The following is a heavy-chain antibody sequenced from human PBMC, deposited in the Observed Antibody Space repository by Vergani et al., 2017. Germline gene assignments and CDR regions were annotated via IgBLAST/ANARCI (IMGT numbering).Heavy chain of an antibody. D-gene: IGHD4-17*01. Sequence: EVQLLESGGGLVQPGGSLRLSCAASGFTFSSYAMSWVRQAPGKGLEWVSAISGSGGSTYYADSVKGRFTISRENAKNSLYLQMNSLRAGDTAVYYCARAAFSDYGDLYYYGMDVWGQGTTVTVSS. CDR1: GFTFSSYA. J-gene: IGHJ6*02. V-gene: IGHV3-23*01. CDR2: ISGSGGST. CDR3: ARAAFSDYGDLYYYGMDV.